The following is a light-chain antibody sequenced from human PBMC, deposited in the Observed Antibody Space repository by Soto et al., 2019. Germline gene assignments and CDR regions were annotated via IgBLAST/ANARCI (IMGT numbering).Light chain of an antibody. CDR3: QQYNNWPWT. V-gene: IGKV3-15*01. Sequence: EIVMTQSPATLSVSPGERATLSCRASQSVGSNLAWYQQKPGQAPRLLIFGASTRATGIPARFSGSGSGTEFTLTISSLQSEDFGVYYCQQYNNWPWTFGQGTKVDIK. CDR1: QSVGSN. CDR2: GAS. J-gene: IGKJ1*01.